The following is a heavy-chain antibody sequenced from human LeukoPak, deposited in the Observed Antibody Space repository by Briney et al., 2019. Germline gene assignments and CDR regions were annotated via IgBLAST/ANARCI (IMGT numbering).Heavy chain of an antibody. Sequence: SETLSLTCTVSGDSISNYHWSWIRQPAGKGLEWIGQIHTSGSTNYNPPLKSRVTMSIDTTEDQVSLTIRSVTAADTAFYYCARRDISSGWSFDYWGQGTLVTVSS. V-gene: IGHV4-4*07. CDR2: IHTSGST. J-gene: IGHJ4*02. CDR3: ARRDISSGWSFDY. CDR1: GDSISNYH. D-gene: IGHD6-19*01.